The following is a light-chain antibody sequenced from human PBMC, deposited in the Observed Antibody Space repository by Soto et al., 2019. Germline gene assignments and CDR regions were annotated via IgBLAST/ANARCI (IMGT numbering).Light chain of an antibody. J-gene: IGKJ5*01. CDR3: QQYNTYPIT. V-gene: IGKV1-16*02. CDR2: GAS. CDR1: QGINNY. Sequence: DIQMTQSPSSLSASVGDRVTITCRASQGINNYLAWFQVKPGKAPKSLIYGASSLHSGVPSKFSGSGSGADFTLTIDSLQPEDFATYFCQQYNTYPITFGQGTRLDIK.